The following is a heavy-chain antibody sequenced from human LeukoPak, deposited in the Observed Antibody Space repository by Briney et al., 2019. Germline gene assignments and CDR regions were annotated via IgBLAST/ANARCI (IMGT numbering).Heavy chain of an antibody. J-gene: IGHJ4*02. CDR1: GFTFSSYA. D-gene: IGHD3-22*01. V-gene: IGHV3-30-3*01. Sequence: GRSLRLSCAASGFTFSSYAMHWVRQAPGKGLEWVAVISYDGSNKYYADSVKGRFTISRDNSKNTLYLQMNSLRAEDTAVYYCARDFITDYWGQGTLVTVSS. CDR3: ARDFITDY. CDR2: ISYDGSNK.